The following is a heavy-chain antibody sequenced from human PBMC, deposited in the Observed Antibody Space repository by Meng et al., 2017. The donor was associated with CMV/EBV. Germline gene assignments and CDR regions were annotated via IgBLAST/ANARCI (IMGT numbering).Heavy chain of an antibody. CDR1: GYTFTGYY. CDR2: IIPILGIA. CDR3: ASTRVVVPAAIFSLRGRRGWFDP. J-gene: IGHJ5*02. Sequence: SVMVSCKASGYTFTGYYMHWLRQAPGQGLEWMGWIIPILGIANYAQKFQGRVTITADKSTSTAYMELSSLRSEDTAVYYCASTRVVVPAAIFSLRGRRGWFDPWGQGTLVTVSS. D-gene: IGHD2-2*01. V-gene: IGHV1-69*10.